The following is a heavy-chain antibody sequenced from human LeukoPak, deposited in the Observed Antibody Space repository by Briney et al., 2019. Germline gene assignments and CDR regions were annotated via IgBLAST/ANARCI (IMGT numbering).Heavy chain of an antibody. CDR3: ARQGGSIFDP. CDR2: IYTSAST. V-gene: IGHV4-4*09. D-gene: IGHD1-26*01. CDR1: GGSISSYY. J-gene: IGHJ5*02. Sequence: PSETLSLTCTVSGGSISSYYWSWIRQPPGKGLEWIGYIYTSASTNYNPSLKSRVTISVDTSKNQFSLKLSSVTAADTAVYYCARQGGSIFDPWGQGTLVTVSS.